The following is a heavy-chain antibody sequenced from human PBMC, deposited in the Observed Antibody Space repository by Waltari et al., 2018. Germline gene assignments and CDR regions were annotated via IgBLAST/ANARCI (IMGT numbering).Heavy chain of an antibody. D-gene: IGHD3-22*01. J-gene: IGHJ3*02. CDR2: INHSGST. CDR1: GGSFSGYY. V-gene: IGHV4-34*01. CDR3: AKSTPNYYDSSGLRFGAFDI. Sequence: QVQLQQWGAGLLKPSETLSLTCAVYGGSFSGYYWSWIRQPPGKGLEWIGEINHSGSTNYNPSLKSRVTISVDTSKNQFSLKLSSVTAADTAVYYCAKSTPNYYDSSGLRFGAFDIWGQGTMVTVSS.